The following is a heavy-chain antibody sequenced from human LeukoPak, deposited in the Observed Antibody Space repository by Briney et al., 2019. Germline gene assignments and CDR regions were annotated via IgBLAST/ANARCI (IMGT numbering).Heavy chain of an antibody. CDR1: GGSVSSGGYS. J-gene: IGHJ3*02. V-gene: IGHV4-30-2*01. CDR2: IYHSGST. D-gene: IGHD3-10*01. Sequence: SQTLSLTCAVSGGSVSSGGYSWSWIRQPPGKGLEWIGYIYHSGSTYYNPSLKSRVSISVDRPKNQFSLKLNSVTAADTAVYYCARGGSGISNAFDIWGQGTMVTVSS. CDR3: ARGGSGISNAFDI.